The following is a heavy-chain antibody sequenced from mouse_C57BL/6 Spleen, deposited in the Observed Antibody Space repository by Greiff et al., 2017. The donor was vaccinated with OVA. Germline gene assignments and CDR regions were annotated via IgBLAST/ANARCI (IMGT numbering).Heavy chain of an antibody. Sequence: QVQLQQPGAELVKPGASVKLSCKASGYTFTSYWITWVKQRPGQGLEWIGDIYPGSGSTNYNEKFKSKATLTVDTSSSTAYMQLSSLTSEDSAVYNCASASYGSSLYDYAMGYGGKGTSATVSS. V-gene: IGHV1-55*01. D-gene: IGHD1-1*01. CDR1: GYTFTSYW. CDR3: ASASYGSSLYDYAMGY. J-gene: IGHJ4*01. CDR2: IYPGSGST.